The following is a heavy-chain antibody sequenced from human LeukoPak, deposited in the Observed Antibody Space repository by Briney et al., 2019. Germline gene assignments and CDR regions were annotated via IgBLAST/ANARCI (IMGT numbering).Heavy chain of an antibody. J-gene: IGHJ6*03. CDR2: ISAYNGNT. V-gene: IGHV1-18*01. Sequence: GASVKVSCKASGYTFTSYGISWVRQAPGQGLEWMGWISAYNGNTDYAQKLQGRVTMTTDTSTSTAYMELRSLRSDDTAVYYCARAEPHHSNYDFWSGYDYYYMDVWGKGTTVTVSS. D-gene: IGHD3-3*01. CDR1: GYTFTSYG. CDR3: ARAEPHHSNYDFWSGYDYYYMDV.